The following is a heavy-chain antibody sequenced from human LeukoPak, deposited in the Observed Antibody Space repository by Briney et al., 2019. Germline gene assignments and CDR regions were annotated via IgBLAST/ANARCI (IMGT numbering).Heavy chain of an antibody. V-gene: IGHV3-21*01. D-gene: IGHD1-14*01. J-gene: IGHJ4*02. CDR2: IGPTGTDR. Sequence: GGSLRLTCAASGFTFSSCGFNWVRQAPGKGLEWVSSIGPTGTDRYYADSVRGRFTISRHNAKNSMYLQMDSLRDEDTAVYYCAAETIGRHYDYWGQGTLLTVSS. CDR1: GFTFSSCG. CDR3: AAETIGRHYDY.